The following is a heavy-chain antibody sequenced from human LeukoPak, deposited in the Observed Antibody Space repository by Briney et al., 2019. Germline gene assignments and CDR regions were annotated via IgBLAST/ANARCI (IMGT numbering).Heavy chain of an antibody. CDR3: ARTYHYDSIGYYFDY. V-gene: IGHV4-4*09. Sequence: SETLSLTCSVSLGSINSDYWSWIRQPPGKGLEWIGYIYHSGSTRYNPSLKSRVTISMDTSKNQFSLEVRSVTAADTAVYYCARTYHYDSIGYYFDYWGQGTLVTVSS. J-gene: IGHJ4*02. CDR2: IYHSGST. CDR1: LGSINSDY. D-gene: IGHD3-22*01.